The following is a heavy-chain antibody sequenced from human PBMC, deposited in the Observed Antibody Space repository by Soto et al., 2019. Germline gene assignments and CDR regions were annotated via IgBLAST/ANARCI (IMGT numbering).Heavy chain of an antibody. CDR3: ARSIYCSGGSCYPR. Sequence: SLRLSCAASGFTFSSYWMSWVRQAPGKGLEWVANIKQDGSEKYYVDSVKGRFTISRDNAKNSLYLQMNSLRAEDTAVYYCARSIYCSGGSCYPRWGQGTLVTVSS. V-gene: IGHV3-7*03. CDR2: IKQDGSEK. CDR1: GFTFSSYW. D-gene: IGHD2-15*01. J-gene: IGHJ4*02.